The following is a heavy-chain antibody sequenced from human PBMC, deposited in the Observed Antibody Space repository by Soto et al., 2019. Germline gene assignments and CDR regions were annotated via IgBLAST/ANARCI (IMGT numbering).Heavy chain of an antibody. CDR1: GFTVSSNY. V-gene: IGHV3-66*01. D-gene: IGHD1-20*01. CDR2: IYSGGST. Sequence: EVQLVESGGGLVQPGGSLRLSCAASGFTVSSNYMSWVRQAPGKGLEWVSVIYSGGSTYYADSVKGRFTISRDNSKNTLYLQMNSLRAEDTAVYYCASDIKPYNWNAPSGGSIWGQGTMVTVSS. CDR3: ASDIKPYNWNAPSGGSI. J-gene: IGHJ3*02.